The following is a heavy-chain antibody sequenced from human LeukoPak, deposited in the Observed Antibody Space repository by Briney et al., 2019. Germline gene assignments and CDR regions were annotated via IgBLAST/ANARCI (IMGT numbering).Heavy chain of an antibody. D-gene: IGHD6-19*01. CDR2: IYYSGST. Sequence: PSETLSLTCTVSGGSISSYYWSWIRQPPGKGLEWIGYIYYSGSTNYNPSLKSRVTISVDTSKNQFSRKLSSVTAADTAVYYCARDSSGWYYFDYWGQGTLVTVSS. CDR3: ARDSSGWYYFDY. V-gene: IGHV4-59*01. J-gene: IGHJ4*02. CDR1: GGSISSYY.